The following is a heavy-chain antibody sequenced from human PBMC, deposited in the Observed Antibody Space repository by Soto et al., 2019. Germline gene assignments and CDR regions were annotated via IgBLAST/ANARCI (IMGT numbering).Heavy chain of an antibody. D-gene: IGHD1-26*01. CDR1: RDTFTSYY. CDR3: ARSSGGNFGIIIEGTNWFAP. CDR2: INPHGGST. J-gene: IGHJ5*02. V-gene: IGHV1-46*01. Sequence: QLVQSGGEVKQPGASVKVSCKAPRDTFTSYYINWVRQAPGQGLEWMGVINPHGGSTAYAQKCKGRDTWTRGPSASTVYMEVSSLTSEDTAMYYCARSSGGNFGIIIEGTNWFAPWGQGTLVTVSS.